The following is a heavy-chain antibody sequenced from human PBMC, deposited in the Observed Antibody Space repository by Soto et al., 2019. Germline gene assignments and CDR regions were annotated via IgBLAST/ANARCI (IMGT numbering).Heavy chain of an antibody. D-gene: IGHD6-13*01. Sequence: EVQLLESGGGLVQPEGSLRLSCEASGFTFSSYAMSWVRQAPGKGLEWVPGISGGGSTTYYADSVKGRFTISRDNSKNTLYLQVNSLRAEDTAVYYCARDQAAGGTISRYFQDWGQGTLVTVSS. CDR3: ARDQAAGGTISRYFQD. CDR2: ISGGGSTT. J-gene: IGHJ1*01. V-gene: IGHV3-23*01. CDR1: GFTFSSYA.